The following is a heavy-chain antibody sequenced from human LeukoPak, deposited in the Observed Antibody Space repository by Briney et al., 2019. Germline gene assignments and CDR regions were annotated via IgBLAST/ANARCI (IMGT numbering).Heavy chain of an antibody. D-gene: IGHD3-3*01. Sequence: GGSLRLSCAASGFTFTTCGMTWVRQAPGKGLEWVSSISDSGGRTYYTDSVKGRFTISRDNSKNTLYLQMNSLRAEDTAVYYCAKDDDFWSDYPLDYWGQGTLVTVSS. CDR1: GFTFTTCG. CDR2: ISDSGGRT. V-gene: IGHV3-23*01. J-gene: IGHJ4*02. CDR3: AKDDDFWSDYPLDY.